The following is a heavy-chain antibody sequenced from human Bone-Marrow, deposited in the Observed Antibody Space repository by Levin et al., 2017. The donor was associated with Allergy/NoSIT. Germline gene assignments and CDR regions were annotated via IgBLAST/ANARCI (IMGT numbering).Heavy chain of an antibody. CDR1: GYSSTSYW. V-gene: IGHV5-51*01. Sequence: KVSCKGSGYSSTSYWIGWVRQMPGQGLEWMGIVYPRDSDTRYSPSFQGRVTISADKSINTAYLQWSSLKASDTGIYYCARYDGYCSSATCYPNHIDYWGQGTLLTVSS. CDR2: VYPRDSDT. CDR3: ARYDGYCSSATCYPNHIDY. D-gene: IGHD2-2*03. J-gene: IGHJ4*02.